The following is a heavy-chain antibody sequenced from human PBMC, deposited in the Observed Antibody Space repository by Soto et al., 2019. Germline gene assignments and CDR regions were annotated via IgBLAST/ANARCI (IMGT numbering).Heavy chain of an antibody. V-gene: IGHV1-69*01. CDR3: ARTRYRGGSGNFWFNGFDP. CDR2: IIPIFGTA. CDR1: GGTFSNYL. D-gene: IGHD3-10*01. Sequence: QVQLVQSGAEVKKPGSSVKVSCKASGGTFSNYLISWVRQAPGQGLEWMGGIIPIFGTANYAQKFQDRVTITADEYTSTADMELSSLRSEYTAVSYCARTRYRGGSGNFWFNGFDPWGQGALVNVS. J-gene: IGHJ5*02.